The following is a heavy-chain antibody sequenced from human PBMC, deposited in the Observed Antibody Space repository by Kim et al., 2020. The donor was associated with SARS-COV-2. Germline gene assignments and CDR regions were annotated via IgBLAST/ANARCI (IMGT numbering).Heavy chain of an antibody. J-gene: IGHJ4*02. CDR3: ARSSGTAIDY. V-gene: IGHV1-46*01. Sequence: STNYAQKFQGRVTMTRDTSTSTVYMEVSSLSSEDTAVFYCARSSGTAIDYWGQGTLLTVSS. CDR2: ST. D-gene: IGHD2-21*02.